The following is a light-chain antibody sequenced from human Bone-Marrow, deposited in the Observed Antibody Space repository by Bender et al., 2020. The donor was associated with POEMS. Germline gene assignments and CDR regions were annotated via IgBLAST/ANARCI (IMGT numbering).Light chain of an antibody. J-gene: IGLJ1*01. CDR1: SNGVGNVYL. CDR2: EVN. Sequence: QSALTQRASVSGSPGQSITISCTETSNGVGNVYLFSWYQQHPGKVPKLIIYEVNKRPSGLSNRFSGSKSDKAATLKISGLQAADEADYYCSSYAGSSTFVFGTGNQVPVL. V-gene: IGLV2-23*02. CDR3: SSYAGSSTFV.